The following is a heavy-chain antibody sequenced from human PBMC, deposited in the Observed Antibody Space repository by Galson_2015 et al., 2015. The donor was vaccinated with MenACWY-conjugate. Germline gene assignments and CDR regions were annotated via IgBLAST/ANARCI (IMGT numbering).Heavy chain of an antibody. V-gene: IGHV1-18*01. Sequence: SMKVSCKASGYSFTSYGISWVRQAPGQGLEWMGWISAYNGNTNHAQKLQGRLTMTTETSTTTAYMELRSLRSGDTAVYYCARDSRVAALDKYGMDVWGQGTTVTVSS. CDR1: GYSFTSYG. CDR2: ISAYNGNT. J-gene: IGHJ6*02. D-gene: IGHD6-13*01. CDR3: ARDSRVAALDKYGMDV.